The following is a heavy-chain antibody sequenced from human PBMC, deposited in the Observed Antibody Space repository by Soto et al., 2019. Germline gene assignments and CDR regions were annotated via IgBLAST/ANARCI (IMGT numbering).Heavy chain of an antibody. CDR2: ISSSSSYI. Sequence: VQLVESGGGLVKPGGSLRLSCAASGFTFSSYSMNWVRQAPGKGLEWVSSISSSSSYIYYADSVKGRFTISRVNAKNSLYLQMNSLRAEDTAVYYCARSVVVTAIPYYYYGMDVWGQGTTVTVSS. CDR3: ARSVVVTAIPYYYYGMDV. D-gene: IGHD2-21*02. J-gene: IGHJ6*02. V-gene: IGHV3-21*01. CDR1: GFTFSSYS.